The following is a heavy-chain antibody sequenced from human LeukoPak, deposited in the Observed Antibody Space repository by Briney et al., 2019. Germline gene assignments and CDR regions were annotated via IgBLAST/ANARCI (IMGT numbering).Heavy chain of an antibody. CDR3: AKDRYSGGFLIDF. CDR1: GFTLSGYG. D-gene: IGHD5-12*01. CDR2: ISYDGSNT. V-gene: IGHV3-30*18. Sequence: GGSLRLSCAASGFTLSGYGMHWVRQAPGKGLEWVAVISYDGSNTYYADSVKGRFTTSRDNSKNTLYLQMNSLRAEDTAVYHCAKDRYSGGFLIDFWGQGTLVTVSS. J-gene: IGHJ4*02.